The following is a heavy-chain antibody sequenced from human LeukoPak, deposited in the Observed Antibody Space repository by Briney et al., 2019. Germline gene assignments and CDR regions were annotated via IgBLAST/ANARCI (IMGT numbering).Heavy chain of an antibody. Sequence: GGSLRLSCALSGFTFCSYWMHSVPQAPGQGLAWVSRINSDGSSTAYADSVKGRFTISRDNSKNTLYLQMNSLRAEDTSVDYCVRVLLCHKCHRAIGGQGTLVTVSP. CDR2: INSDGSST. V-gene: IGHV3-74*03. CDR1: GFTFCSYW. D-gene: IGHD3-10*02. J-gene: IGHJ4*02. CDR3: VRVLLCHKCHRAI.